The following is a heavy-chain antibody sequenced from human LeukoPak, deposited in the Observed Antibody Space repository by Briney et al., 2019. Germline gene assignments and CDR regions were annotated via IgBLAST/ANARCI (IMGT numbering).Heavy chain of an antibody. D-gene: IGHD3-16*01. CDR2: IYSGGST. V-gene: IGHV3-66*01. Sequence: PGGSLRLSCAASGFTVSSNYMSWVRQAPGKGLEWVSVIYSGGSTYYADSVKGRFTISRDNYKNTLYLQMNSLRAEDTAVYYCAKGGGVYYYYYYMDVWGKGTTVTISS. CDR1: GFTVSSNY. CDR3: AKGGGVYYYYYYMDV. J-gene: IGHJ6*03.